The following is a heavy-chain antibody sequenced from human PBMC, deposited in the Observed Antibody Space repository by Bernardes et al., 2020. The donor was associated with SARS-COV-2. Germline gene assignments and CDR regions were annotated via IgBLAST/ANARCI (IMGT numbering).Heavy chain of an antibody. J-gene: IGHJ5*02. Sequence: SETLSLTCSVSGVSGGSISSHYWSWIRQPPVKELEWLGYTYFRGNTNYNPSLQSRVTISIDRANNQFSLKLSSVTAADTSVYYCARVAPYNCNYAWVDPRSQGILFSVSS. CDR1: GGSISSHY. V-gene: IGHV4-59*11. CDR3: ARVAPYNCNYAWVDP. D-gene: IGHD1-7*01. CDR2: TYFRGNT.